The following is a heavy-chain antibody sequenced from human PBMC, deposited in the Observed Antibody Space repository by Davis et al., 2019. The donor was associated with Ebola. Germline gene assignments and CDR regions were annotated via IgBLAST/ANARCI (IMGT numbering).Heavy chain of an antibody. CDR3: ARGNGDNIYYYYGMDV. CDR1: AGSISSYY. D-gene: IGHD4-23*01. V-gene: IGHV4-59*01. J-gene: IGHJ6*02. CDR2: IYYSGST. Sequence: MPSETLSLSCTVSAGSISSYYWSWIRPPPGKGLEWIGYIYYSGSTYYNPSLKSRVTISVDTSKNQFSLKLSSVTAADTAVYYCARGNGDNIYYYYGMDVWGQGTTVTVSS.